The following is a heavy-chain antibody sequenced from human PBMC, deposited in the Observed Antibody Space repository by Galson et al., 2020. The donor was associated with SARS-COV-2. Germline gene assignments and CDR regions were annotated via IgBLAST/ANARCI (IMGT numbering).Heavy chain of an antibody. D-gene: IGHD3-10*01. CDR2: ISYDESDT. CDR3: AKRLWFGELDYSYYGMDV. V-gene: IGHV3-30*18. Sequence: GGSLRLSCAASGFTFSSSGMHWVRQAPGKGLEWVSLISYDESDTFYAHSVKGRLTISRDNSKNTLYLQMNSLRPEDTAVYYCAKRLWFGELDYSYYGMDVWGQGTTVTVSS. J-gene: IGHJ6*02. CDR1: GFTFSSSG.